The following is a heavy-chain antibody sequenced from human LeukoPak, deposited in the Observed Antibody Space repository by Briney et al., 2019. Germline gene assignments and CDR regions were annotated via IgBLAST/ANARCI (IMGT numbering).Heavy chain of an antibody. CDR3: ARDPLAYYGSGSPKGGDY. CDR1: GGTFSSYA. D-gene: IGHD3-10*01. Sequence: SVTVSCKASGGTFSSYAISWVRQAPRQGLAWMGRIIPIFGTANYAQKFQGRVTITADKSTSTAYMELSSLRSEDTAVYYCARDPLAYYGSGSPKGGDYWGQGTLVTVSS. J-gene: IGHJ4*02. V-gene: IGHV1-69*06. CDR2: IIPIFGTA.